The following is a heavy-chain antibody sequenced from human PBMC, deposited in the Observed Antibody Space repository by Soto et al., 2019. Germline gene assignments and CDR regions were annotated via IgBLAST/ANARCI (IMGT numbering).Heavy chain of an antibody. Sequence: EAQLVDLGGGLWRPGRSLRLSCVASGFTFDDYAIHWVRQAPGKGLEWVSGISWNGAATGYADSVKGRFTISRDNAKNSLYLQMSSLRTEDTAIYYCANLPLYGSGFDCWGQGTLVTVSS. D-gene: IGHD3-10*01. CDR1: GFTFDDYA. V-gene: IGHV3-9*01. CDR3: ANLPLYGSGFDC. CDR2: ISWNGAAT. J-gene: IGHJ4*02.